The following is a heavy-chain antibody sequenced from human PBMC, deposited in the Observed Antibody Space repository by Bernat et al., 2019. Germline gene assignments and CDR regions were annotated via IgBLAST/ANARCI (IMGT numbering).Heavy chain of an antibody. J-gene: IGHJ6*02. V-gene: IGHV3-66*01. Sequence: EVQLLESGGGLVQPGGSLRLSCAASGFTFSSYAMSWVRQAPGKGLEWVSVIYSGGSTYYADSVKGRFTISRDNSKNTLYLQMNSLRAEDTAVYYCARDPITYCSSTSCYGYYGMDVWGQGTTVTVSS. CDR2: IYSGGST. CDR3: ARDPITYCSSTSCYGYYGMDV. CDR1: GFTFSSYA. D-gene: IGHD2-2*01.